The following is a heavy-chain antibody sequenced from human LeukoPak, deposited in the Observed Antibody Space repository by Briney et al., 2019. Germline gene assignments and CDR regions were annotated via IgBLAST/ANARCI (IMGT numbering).Heavy chain of an antibody. V-gene: IGHV1-18*01. D-gene: IGHD2-2*01. CDR1: GYTFTSYG. J-gene: IGHJ6*02. CDR2: ISAYNGNT. Sequence: ASVKVSCNASGYTFTSYGISWVRQAPGQGLEWMGWISAYNGNTNYAQKLQGRVTMTTDTSTSTAYMELRSLRSDDTAVYYCARDIVVVPAASPYYYYYGMDVWGQGTTVTVSS. CDR3: ARDIVVVPAASPYYYYYGMDV.